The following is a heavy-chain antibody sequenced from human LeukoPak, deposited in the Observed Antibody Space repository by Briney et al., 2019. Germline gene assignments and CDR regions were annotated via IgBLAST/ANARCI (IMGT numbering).Heavy chain of an antibody. V-gene: IGHV4-39*07. CDR3: ARAVAGTPN. D-gene: IGHD6-19*01. Sequence: KASETLSLTCTVSGGSISSSSYYWGWIRQPPGKGLEWIGEINHSGSTNYNPSLKSRVTISVDTSKNQFSLKLSSVTAADTAVYYCARAVAGTPNWGQGTLVTVSS. CDR1: GGSISSSSYY. J-gene: IGHJ4*02. CDR2: INHSGST.